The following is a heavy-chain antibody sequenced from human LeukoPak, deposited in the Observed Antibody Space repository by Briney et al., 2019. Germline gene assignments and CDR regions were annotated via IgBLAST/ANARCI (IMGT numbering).Heavy chain of an antibody. Sequence: GGSLRLSCAAPGFTVSSNYMSWVRQAPGKGLEWVSVNYSGGSTYYADSVKGRFTISRDNSKNTLYLQMNSLRAEDTAVYYCAKDRSDSSSWYCVDVWGQGTTVTVSS. J-gene: IGHJ6*02. CDR1: GFTVSSNY. D-gene: IGHD6-13*01. CDR2: NYSGGST. CDR3: AKDRSDSSSWYCVDV. V-gene: IGHV3-66*01.